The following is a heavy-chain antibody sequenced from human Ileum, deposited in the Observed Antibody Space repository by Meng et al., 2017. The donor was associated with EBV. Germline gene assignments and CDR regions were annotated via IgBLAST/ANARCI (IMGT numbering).Heavy chain of an antibody. Sequence: QVQLVQSGSELKKPGASVRISCKASGYTFTTYGMNWVRQAPGQGLEWMGWINTNTGKPTYAQGLTGRFVFSLDTSVSTAYLQISSLKAEDTAVYYCARDSEAADYWGQGTLVTGSS. CDR2: INTNTGKP. CDR1: GYTFTTYG. D-gene: IGHD6-25*01. CDR3: ARDSEAADY. V-gene: IGHV7-4-1*02. J-gene: IGHJ4*02.